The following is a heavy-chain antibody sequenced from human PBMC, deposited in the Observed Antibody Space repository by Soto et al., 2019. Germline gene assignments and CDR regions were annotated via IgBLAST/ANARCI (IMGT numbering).Heavy chain of an antibody. J-gene: IGHJ4*02. CDR2: IDPGSGMA. D-gene: IGHD2-8*01. CDR3: TRDLNGGNPFDY. Sequence: QVQLVQSGAEVKKPGASVRVSCKPSGYTLTNYAIQWVRQAAGQRLEWLGWIDPGSGMATYSQKVQDRIIISRDTSASTFYMDLSSLTSEDTAVYFCTRDLNGGNPFDYWGQGALVTVSS. V-gene: IGHV1-3*01. CDR1: GYTLTNYA.